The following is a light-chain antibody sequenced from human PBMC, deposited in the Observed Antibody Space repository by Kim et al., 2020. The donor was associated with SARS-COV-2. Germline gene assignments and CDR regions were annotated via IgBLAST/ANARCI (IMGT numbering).Light chain of an antibody. CDR2: GAS. J-gene: IGKJ2*01. V-gene: IGKV1-5*01. CDR3: QQYNGC. CDR1: QSISNW. Sequence: ARSESVGDRVTITWRARQSISNWLAWYQQKPGKAPRLLIYGASNLESGVQSRFGGSGSGTEFTLTISSLQPDDFATYYCQQYNGCFGQGTKLEI.